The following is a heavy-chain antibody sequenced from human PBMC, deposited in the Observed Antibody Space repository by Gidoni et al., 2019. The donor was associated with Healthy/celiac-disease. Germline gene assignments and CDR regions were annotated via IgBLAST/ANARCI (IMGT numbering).Heavy chain of an antibody. CDR2: INHSGST. V-gene: IGHV4-34*01. J-gene: IGHJ4*02. Sequence: QVQLQQWGAGLLKPSETLSLTCAVYGGSFSGYYWSWIRQPPGKGLEWIGEINHSGSTNYNPSLKIRVTISVDTSKNQFSLKLSSVTAADTAVYYCARGEGVYDFKPRPFDYWGQGTLVTVSS. CDR1: GGSFSGYY. CDR3: ARGEGVYDFKPRPFDY. D-gene: IGHD3-3*01.